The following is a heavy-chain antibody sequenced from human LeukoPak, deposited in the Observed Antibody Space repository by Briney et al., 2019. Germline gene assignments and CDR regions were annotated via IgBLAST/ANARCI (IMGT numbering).Heavy chain of an antibody. V-gene: IGHV1-24*01. Sequence: GASVKVSCKASGGTFSSYAISWVRQAPGQGLEWMGGFDPEDGETIYAQKFQGRVTMTEDTSTDTAYMELSSLRSEDTAVYYCATDGGELLQFDYWGQGTLVTVSS. J-gene: IGHJ4*02. CDR2: FDPEDGET. CDR1: GGTFSSYA. D-gene: IGHD1-26*01. CDR3: ATDGGELLQFDY.